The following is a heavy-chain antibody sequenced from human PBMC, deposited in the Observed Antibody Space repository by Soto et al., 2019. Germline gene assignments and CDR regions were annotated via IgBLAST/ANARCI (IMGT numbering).Heavy chain of an antibody. CDR1: GFTFSSYW. V-gene: IGHV3-7*01. Sequence: GGSLRLSCAASGFTFSSYWMSWVRQAPGKGLEWVANIKQDGSEKYYVDSVKGRFTISRDNAKNSLYLQMNSLRAEDTAVYYCARVGSYCSGGSCLPWYYYGMDVWGQGTTVTVSS. CDR2: IKQDGSEK. J-gene: IGHJ6*02. D-gene: IGHD2-15*01. CDR3: ARVGSYCSGGSCLPWYYYGMDV.